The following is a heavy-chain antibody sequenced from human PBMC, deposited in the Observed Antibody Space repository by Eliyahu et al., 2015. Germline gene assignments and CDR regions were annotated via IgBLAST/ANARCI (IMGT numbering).Heavy chain of an antibody. CDR2: IARNTGSL. CDR3: AKGQPDSGYQDY. J-gene: IGHJ4*02. V-gene: IGHV3-9*01. Sequence: EIHLVESGGGLVQPGGSLRLSCXASGFMFSXYAMHRVRQVPGKGREWVSGIARNTGSLGYADSVKGRFTVSRDNDKNSVYLQMNNLRPEDTAFYFCAKGQPDSGYQDYWGQGTLVTVSS. D-gene: IGHD5-12*01. CDR1: GFMFSXYA.